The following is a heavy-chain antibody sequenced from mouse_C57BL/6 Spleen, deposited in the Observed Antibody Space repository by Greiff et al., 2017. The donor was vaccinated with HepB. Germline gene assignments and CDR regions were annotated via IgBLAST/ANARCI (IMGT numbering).Heavy chain of an antibody. CDR2: IYPGSGNT. J-gene: IGHJ4*01. CDR1: GYTFTDYY. D-gene: IGHD1-1*01. V-gene: IGHV1-76*01. CDR3: ARDTVVHYYAMDY. Sequence: QVQLQQSGAELVRPGASVKLSCKASGYTFTDYYINWVKQRPGQGLEWIARIYPGSGNTYYNEKLKGKATLTAEKSSSTAYMQLSSLTAEDAAVYFCARDTVVHYYAMDYWGQGTSVTVAS.